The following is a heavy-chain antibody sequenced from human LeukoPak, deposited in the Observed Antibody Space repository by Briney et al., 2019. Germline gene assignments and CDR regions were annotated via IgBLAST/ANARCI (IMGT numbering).Heavy chain of an antibody. D-gene: IGHD3-22*01. V-gene: IGHV1-18*01. CDR1: GYSENFYG. CDR2: ISAQHGQT. CDR3: ASPSWNYYDSSGHDAFDI. J-gene: IGHJ3*02. Sequence: ASVKVSCKTSGYSENFYGITWVRQVAGQGLEWMGWISAQHGQTEYAPNSQDRVTMTTDTSTSTAYMELRSLRSDDTAVYYCASPSWNYYDSSGHDAFDIWGQGTMVTVSS.